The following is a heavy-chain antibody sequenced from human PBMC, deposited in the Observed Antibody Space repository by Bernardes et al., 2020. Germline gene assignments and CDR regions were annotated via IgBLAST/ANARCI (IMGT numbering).Heavy chain of an antibody. CDR1: GFTFSSYG. V-gene: IGHV3-33*01. CDR2: IWYDGSNK. CDR3: ARDTGLYYDSSGYYLSDAFDI. D-gene: IGHD3-22*01. J-gene: IGHJ3*02. Sequence: GGSLRLSCAASGFTFSSYGMHWVRQAPGKGLEWVAVIWYDGSNKYYADSVKGRFTISRDNSKNTLYLQMNSLRAEDTAVYYCARDTGLYYDSSGYYLSDAFDIWGQGTMVTVSS.